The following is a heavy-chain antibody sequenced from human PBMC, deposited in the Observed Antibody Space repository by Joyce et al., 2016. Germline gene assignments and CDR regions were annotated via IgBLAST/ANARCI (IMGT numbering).Heavy chain of an antibody. D-gene: IGHD3-16*01. CDR2: IANDGNKK. CDR1: GFTFSNYG. J-gene: IGHJ4*02. CDR3: AKRYDYVDY. V-gene: IGHV3-30*18. Sequence: QVQLMESGGGVVQPGRSLRLSCAASGFTFSNYGMHWVRQAPGKGLEWVAVIANDGNKKYYADSVKGRFTISRDNSKNTLYLQMNSLRAEDTAVYYCAKRYDYVDYWGQGTLVTVSS.